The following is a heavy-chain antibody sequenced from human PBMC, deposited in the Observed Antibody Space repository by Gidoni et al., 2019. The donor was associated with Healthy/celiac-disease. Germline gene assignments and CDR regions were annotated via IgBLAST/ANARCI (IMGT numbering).Heavy chain of an antibody. V-gene: IGHV4-34*01. CDR1: CGSFIGYY. J-gene: IGHJ5*02. Sequence: QVQLQQWGAGLLQPSDTLSLTCAVYCGSFIGYYLSWIRQPPGKGLEWIGEINHSGRTNYNPSLKSRVTISVDTSKNQFSLKLSSVTAADTAVYYCARGLVVPAAITLYNWFDTWGQGTLVTVSS. CDR2: INHSGRT. D-gene: IGHD2-2*01. CDR3: ARGLVVPAAITLYNWFDT.